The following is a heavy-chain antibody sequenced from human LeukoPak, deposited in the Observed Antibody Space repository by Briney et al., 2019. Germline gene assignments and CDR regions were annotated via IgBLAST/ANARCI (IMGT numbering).Heavy chain of an antibody. CDR2: IYYSGST. J-gene: IGHJ3*02. CDR3: ARDAWTTLRAFNI. Sequence: SETLSLTCTVSGGSISSGGYYWSWIRQHPGKGLEWIGYIYYSGSTYYNPSLKSRVTISVDTSKNQFSLKLSSVTAADTAVYYCARDAWTTLRAFNIWGQGTMVTVSS. CDR1: GGSISSGGYY. V-gene: IGHV4-31*03. D-gene: IGHD4-17*01.